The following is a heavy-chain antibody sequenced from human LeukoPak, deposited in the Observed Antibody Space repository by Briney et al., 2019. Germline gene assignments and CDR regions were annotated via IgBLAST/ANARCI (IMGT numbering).Heavy chain of an antibody. J-gene: IGHJ6*02. CDR3: ASIWYYYYGMDV. V-gene: IGHV3-53*01. CDR1: GFTVSSNY. Sequence: GGSLRLSCAASGFTVSSNYMSWVRQAPGKGLEWVSVTYSGGSTYYADSVKGQFTISRDNSKNTLYLQMNSLRAEDTAVYYCASIWYYYYGMDVWGQGTTVTVSS. D-gene: IGHD3-10*01. CDR2: TYSGGST.